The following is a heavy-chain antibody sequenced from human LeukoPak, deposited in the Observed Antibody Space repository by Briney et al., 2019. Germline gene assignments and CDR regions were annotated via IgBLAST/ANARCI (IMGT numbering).Heavy chain of an antibody. CDR3: ARDRAPLGDFWSGYYPPEIDYFDY. V-gene: IGHV1-2*02. CDR2: INPNSGGG. Sequence: GASGTVSCNSAGYTFTVCYMHWVRHAPGQGQEWMGGINPNSGGGNYAQKFQGRVSMTRDTSISTAYMELSRLRSDDTAVYYCARDRAPLGDFWSGYYPPEIDYFDYWGQGTLVTVSS. D-gene: IGHD3-3*01. CDR1: GYTFTVCY. J-gene: IGHJ4*02.